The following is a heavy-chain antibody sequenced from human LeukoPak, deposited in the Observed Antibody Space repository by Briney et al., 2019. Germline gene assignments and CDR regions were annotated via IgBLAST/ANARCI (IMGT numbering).Heavy chain of an antibody. Sequence: PGRSLRLSCAGSEFTFDDYAMQWVRQAPGKGLEWVSGISWNSGSIGYADSVKGRFTISRDNAKNSLYLQMNSLRAEDTALYYCAKLAAMGTYYYYGMDVWGQGTTVTVSS. V-gene: IGHV3-9*01. CDR2: ISWNSGSI. CDR3: AKLAAMGTYYYYGMDV. CDR1: EFTFDDYA. D-gene: IGHD5-18*01. J-gene: IGHJ6*02.